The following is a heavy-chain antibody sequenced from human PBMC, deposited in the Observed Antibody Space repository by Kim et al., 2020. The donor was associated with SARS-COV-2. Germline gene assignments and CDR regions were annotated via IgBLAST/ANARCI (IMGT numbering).Heavy chain of an antibody. CDR3: ARARGLAARTYYFDY. Sequence: PSLKSRVTISVDTSKNQFSLKLSSVTAADTAVYYCARARGLAARTYYFDYWGQGTLVTVSS. V-gene: IGHV4-59*01. D-gene: IGHD6-6*01. J-gene: IGHJ4*02.